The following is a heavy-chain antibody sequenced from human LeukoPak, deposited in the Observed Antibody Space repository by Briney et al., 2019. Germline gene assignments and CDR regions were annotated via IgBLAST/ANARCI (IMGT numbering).Heavy chain of an antibody. CDR1: GYTFTSYG. Sequence: ASVKVSCKASGYTFTSYGISWVRQAPGQGLEWMGWISAYNGNTNYAQKLQGRVTMTTDTSTSTAYMELRSPRSDDTAVYYCARDQGEYYYGSGSYPDFDYWGQGTLVTVSS. J-gene: IGHJ4*02. CDR2: ISAYNGNT. V-gene: IGHV1-18*01. D-gene: IGHD3-10*01. CDR3: ARDQGEYYYGSGSYPDFDY.